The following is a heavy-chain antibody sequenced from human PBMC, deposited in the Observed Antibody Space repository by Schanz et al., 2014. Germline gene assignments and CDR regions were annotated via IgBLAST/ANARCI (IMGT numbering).Heavy chain of an antibody. CDR1: GFSVSSNF. CDR2: IYSGGDT. V-gene: IGHV3-66*01. D-gene: IGHD2-21*01. CDR3: AKGQGAVINNWYFDL. Sequence: EVQLVESGGGLVQPGESLRLSCAASGFSVSSNFMTWVRQAPGKGLEWVSLIYSGGDTNYAGSVKGRFTISRDGSKNTLSLQMNGLSADDTAIYYCAKGQGAVINNWYFDLWGRGTLVTVSS. J-gene: IGHJ2*01.